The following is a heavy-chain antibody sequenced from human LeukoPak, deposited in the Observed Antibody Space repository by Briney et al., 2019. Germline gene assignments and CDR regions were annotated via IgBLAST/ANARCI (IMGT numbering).Heavy chain of an antibody. J-gene: IGHJ4*02. V-gene: IGHV3-21*01. CDR1: GFTFSSYS. Sequence: PGGSLRLSCAASGFTFSSYSMNWVRQAPGKGLEWVSSISSSSSNIYYPDSVKGRFIISRDNAKNSLYLQMNSLRAEDTAVYYCARDWDIVVVVATYRGTFDYWGQGTLVTVSS. CDR2: ISSSSSNI. D-gene: IGHD2-15*01. CDR3: ARDWDIVVVVATYRGTFDY.